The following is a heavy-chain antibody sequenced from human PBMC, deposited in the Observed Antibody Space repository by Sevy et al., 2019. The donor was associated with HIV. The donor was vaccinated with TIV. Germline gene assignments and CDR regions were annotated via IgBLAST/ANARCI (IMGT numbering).Heavy chain of an antibody. Sequence: GGSLRLSCAASGFTFSSYAMHWVRQAPGKGLEWVAVISYDGSNKYYADSVKGRFTISRDNSKNTLYLQMNSLRAEDMAVYYCARAYYDILTRYFRWGQGTLVTVSS. V-gene: IGHV3-30-3*01. CDR1: GFTFSSYA. CDR3: ARAYYDILTRYFR. J-gene: IGHJ4*02. CDR2: ISYDGSNK. D-gene: IGHD3-9*01.